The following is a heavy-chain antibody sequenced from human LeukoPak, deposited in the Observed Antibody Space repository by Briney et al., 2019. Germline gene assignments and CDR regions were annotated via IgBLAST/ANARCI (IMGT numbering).Heavy chain of an antibody. CDR2: IYYSGST. CDR3: ASFYCSGGSCYQYFSYYYMDV. CDR1: GGSISSYY. V-gene: IGHV4-59*08. D-gene: IGHD2-15*01. J-gene: IGHJ6*03. Sequence: PSETLSLTCTVSGGSISSYYWSWIRQPPGKGLEWIGYIYYSGSTYYNPSLQSRVTISVDTSKNQFSLKLNSVTAAHTAVYYCASFYCSGGSCYQYFSYYYMDVWGKGTTVTISS.